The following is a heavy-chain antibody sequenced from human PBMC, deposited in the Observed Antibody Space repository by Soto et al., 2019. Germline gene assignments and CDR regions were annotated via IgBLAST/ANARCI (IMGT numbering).Heavy chain of an antibody. CDR2: FDPEDGET. D-gene: IGHD1-1*01. V-gene: IGHV1-24*01. J-gene: IGHJ4*01. CDR1: GYTLTELS. Sequence: ASVKVSCKVSGYTLTELSMHWVRQAPGKGLEWMGGFDPEDGETIYAQKFQGRVTMTEDTSTDTAYMELSSLRSEDTAVYYCATDTRNDGGFDYWGHGTLVTVSS. CDR3: ATDTRNDGGFDY.